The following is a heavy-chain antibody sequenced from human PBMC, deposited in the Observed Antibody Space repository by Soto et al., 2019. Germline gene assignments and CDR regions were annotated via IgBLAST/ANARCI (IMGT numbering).Heavy chain of an antibody. CDR1: GYIRNTDW. CDR3: SGHQVGMVAEDS. J-gene: IGHJ4*02. Sequence: PGESLKISCKASGYIRNTDWISWVRQKPGKGLEWMGRIDPLDSHTKYSPSFEGRVNISADRSIATAYLHWTSLETSDTAIYYSSGHQVGMVAEDSWRQRTLITASS. CDR2: IDPLDSHT. V-gene: IGHV5-10-1*01. D-gene: IGHD1-26*01.